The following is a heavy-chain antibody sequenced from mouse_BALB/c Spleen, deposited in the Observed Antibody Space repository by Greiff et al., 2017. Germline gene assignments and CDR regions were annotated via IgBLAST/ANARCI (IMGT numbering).Heavy chain of an antibody. Sequence: EVQLVESGPELVKPGASVKISCKASGYSFTGYFMNWVMQSHGKSLEWIGRINPYNGDTFYNQKFKGKATLTVDKSSSTAHMELRSLASEDSAVYYCARSYGSDYFDYWGQGTTLTVSS. D-gene: IGHD1-1*01. CDR2: INPYNGDT. CDR1: GYSFTGYF. CDR3: ARSYGSDYFDY. J-gene: IGHJ2*01. V-gene: IGHV1-20*02.